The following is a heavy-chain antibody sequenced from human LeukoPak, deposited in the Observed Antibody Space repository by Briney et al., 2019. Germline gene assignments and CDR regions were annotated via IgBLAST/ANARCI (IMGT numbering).Heavy chain of an antibody. J-gene: IGHJ4*02. D-gene: IGHD3-22*01. CDR2: ISGSGGST. V-gene: IGHV3-23*01. CDR3: ATQTYYYDSSGYY. CDR1: GFTFSSYD. Sequence: TGGSLRLSCAASGFTFSSYDLSWVRQAPGKGLEWVSAISGSGGSTYYADSVKGRFTISRDNSKNTLYLQMNSLRAEDTAVYYCATQTYYYDSSGYYWGQGTLVTVSS.